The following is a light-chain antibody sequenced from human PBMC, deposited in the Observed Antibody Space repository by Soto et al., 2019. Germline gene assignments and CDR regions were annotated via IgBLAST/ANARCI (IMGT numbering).Light chain of an antibody. CDR3: QHYDRAPMWT. J-gene: IGKJ1*01. CDR2: STS. Sequence: EIVLTQSPGTLSLSPWERATLSCRASQSVGDTYLAWYQQKPGQAPRLLLYSTSIRATGIPDRFSGSGSGTDFTLTISRLDPEDFAVYYCQHYDRAPMWTFGLGTKVDIK. CDR1: QSVGDTY. V-gene: IGKV3-20*01.